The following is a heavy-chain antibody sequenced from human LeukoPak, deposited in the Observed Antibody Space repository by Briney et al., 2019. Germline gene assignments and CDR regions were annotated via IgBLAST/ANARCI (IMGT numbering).Heavy chain of an antibody. V-gene: IGHV5-51*01. Sequence: GASLKISCKGSGYSFTSYWIGWVRQMPGRGLEWMGIVYPGDSETRYSPSFQGQVTISADKSINTAYLQWSSLRASDTAIYYCATTSRHFDYWGQGTLLTVSS. CDR3: ATTSRHFDY. J-gene: IGHJ4*02. CDR1: GYSFTSYW. CDR2: VYPGDSET. D-gene: IGHD6-6*01.